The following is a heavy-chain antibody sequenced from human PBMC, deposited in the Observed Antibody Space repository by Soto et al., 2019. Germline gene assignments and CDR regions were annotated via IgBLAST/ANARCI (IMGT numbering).Heavy chain of an antibody. J-gene: IGHJ4*02. D-gene: IGHD6-13*01. V-gene: IGHV3-48*03. CDR2: ISVSGNII. CDR3: VRDTMRASAAASLDY. CDR1: GFTFNTYE. Sequence: GGSLRLSCAASGFTFNTYEFNWVRQAPGKGLEWISYISVSGNIIKYADSVKGRFTISRDNAENSLHLQMKSLRVDDTGIYFCVRDTMRASAAASLDYWGQGTQVTVSS.